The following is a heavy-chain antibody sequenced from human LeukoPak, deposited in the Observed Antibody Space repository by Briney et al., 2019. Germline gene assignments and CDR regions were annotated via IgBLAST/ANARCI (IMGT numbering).Heavy chain of an antibody. CDR3: ARLRLPATLGAFDI. V-gene: IGHV4-61*02. Sequence: SETLSLTCNVSGASIRSGRFHWSWIRQPAGKGLQWIGRINLSGNIDYNPSLWGRLTLSLDTSNNQFSLKFTSMTAADTAMYYCARLRLPATLGAFDIWGQGTMVTVSS. CDR1: GASIRSGRFH. J-gene: IGHJ3*02. CDR2: INLSGNI. D-gene: IGHD5-12*01.